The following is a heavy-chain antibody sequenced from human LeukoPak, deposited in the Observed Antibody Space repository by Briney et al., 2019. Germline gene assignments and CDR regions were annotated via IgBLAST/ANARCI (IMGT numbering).Heavy chain of an antibody. CDR1: GFTFSSYA. CDR3: AKEVDRTSPIDY. J-gene: IGHJ4*02. CDR2: ISGSGGGT. V-gene: IGHV3-23*01. D-gene: IGHD5-12*01. Sequence: GGSLRLSCAASGFTFSSYAMSWVRQAPGKGLEWVSSISGSGGGTYYADSVKGRFTVTRDNSKNTLSLQMNSLRAEDTAVYYCAKEVDRTSPIDYWGQGTLVIVSS.